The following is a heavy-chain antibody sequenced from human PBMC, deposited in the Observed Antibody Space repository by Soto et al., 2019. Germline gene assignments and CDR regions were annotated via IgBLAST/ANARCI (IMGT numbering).Heavy chain of an antibody. Sequence: GGSLRLSCAASGFTFSSYGMNWVRQAPGKGLEWVSSISSSSSYIYYADSVKGRFTISRDNAKNSLYLQMNSLRAEDTAVYYCARFPKYCSGGSCYVPDAFDIWGQGTMVTVSS. J-gene: IGHJ3*02. CDR1: GFTFSSYG. D-gene: IGHD2-15*01. CDR2: ISSSSSYI. CDR3: ARFPKYCSGGSCYVPDAFDI. V-gene: IGHV3-21*01.